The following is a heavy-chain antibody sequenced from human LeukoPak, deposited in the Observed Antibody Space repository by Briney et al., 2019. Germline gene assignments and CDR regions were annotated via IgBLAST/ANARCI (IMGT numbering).Heavy chain of an antibody. J-gene: IGHJ6*03. CDR1: GGSISSYY. CDR2: IYYSGST. D-gene: IGHD5-18*01. CDR3: ARGREGYSYGWGYYYYYMDV. Sequence: SETLSLTCTVSGGSISSYYWSWIRQPPGKGLEWIGYIYYSGSTNYNPSLKSRVTISVDTSKNHFSLKLSSVTAADPAVYYCARGREGYSYGWGYYYYYMDVWGKGTTVTVSS. V-gene: IGHV4-59*01.